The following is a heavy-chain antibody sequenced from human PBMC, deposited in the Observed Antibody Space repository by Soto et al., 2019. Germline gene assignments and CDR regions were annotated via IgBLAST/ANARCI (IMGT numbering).Heavy chain of an antibody. CDR2: ISDTGGGT. CDR1: GFTFTAHA. CDR3: ARSSSSWPHY. V-gene: IGHV3-23*01. Sequence: GGSLRLSCATSGFTFTAHAMSWVRQAPGKGLEWVSGISDTGGGTYYADYVKGRFTISRDTSKNTLYLQMDSLRAEDTAVYYCARSSSSWPHYWGQGTLVTVSS. J-gene: IGHJ4*02. D-gene: IGHD2-2*01.